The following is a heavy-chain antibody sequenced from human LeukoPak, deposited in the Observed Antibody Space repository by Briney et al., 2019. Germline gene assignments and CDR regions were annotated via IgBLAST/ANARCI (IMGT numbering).Heavy chain of an antibody. D-gene: IGHD3-10*01. CDR1: GFTFSNYA. Sequence: TGRSLRLSCAASGFTFSNYAMHWVRQAPGKGLEWVALISYDGSNKYYADSVRGRFTLSRDNSKNTLYLQVNSLRAEDTAVYYCARDLSLPASGSYSHLFDYWGQGTLVTVSS. CDR2: ISYDGSNK. CDR3: ARDLSLPASGSYSHLFDY. J-gene: IGHJ4*02. V-gene: IGHV3-30-3*01.